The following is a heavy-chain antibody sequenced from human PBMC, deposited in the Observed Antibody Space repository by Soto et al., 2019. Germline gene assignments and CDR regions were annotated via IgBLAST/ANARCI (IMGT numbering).Heavy chain of an antibody. J-gene: IGHJ4*02. CDR3: AKDLGAAGAFDY. V-gene: IGHV3-23*01. CDR1: GFDFSAYA. CDR2: ITGRGDTT. D-gene: IGHD6-13*01. Sequence: PGGSLRLSCAASGFDFSAYAMSWVRQSPGKGLEWVSAITGRGDTTDYADSVKGRFTISRDNSKNTLYLQMNSLRAEDTAVYYCAKDLGAAGAFDYWGQGTLVTVSS.